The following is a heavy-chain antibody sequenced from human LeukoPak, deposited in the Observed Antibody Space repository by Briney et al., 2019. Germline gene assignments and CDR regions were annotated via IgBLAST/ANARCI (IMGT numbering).Heavy chain of an antibody. Sequence: GGSLRLSCAASGFTFSSYNMNWVRQGPGKELEWGASISGSSSYIYYIDSAKGRFTISRDNAKNSLYLQMDSLRDDDTAVYYCARDRQTSCSSSTCSFDHFDYWGQGTLVTVSS. CDR1: GFTFSSYN. CDR3: ARDRQTSCSSSTCSFDHFDY. V-gene: IGHV3-21*01. CDR2: ISGSSSYI. D-gene: IGHD2-2*01. J-gene: IGHJ4*02.